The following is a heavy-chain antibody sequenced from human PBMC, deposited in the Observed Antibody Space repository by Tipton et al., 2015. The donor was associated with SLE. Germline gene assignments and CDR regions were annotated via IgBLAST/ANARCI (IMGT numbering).Heavy chain of an antibody. V-gene: IGHV4-59*08. J-gene: IGHJ6*03. CDR2: VYQSGTT. D-gene: IGHD2-2*01. CDR1: GDSISSFH. Sequence: TLSLTCTVSGDSISSFHWSWIRQPPGKGLEWLGDVYQSGTTNSNPSLKSRVTISVDTSKNQFSLRLSSVTAADTAVYYCARGDMVVVPAAGGGYYYYMDVWGKGTTVTVSS. CDR3: ARGDMVVVPAAGGGYYYYMDV.